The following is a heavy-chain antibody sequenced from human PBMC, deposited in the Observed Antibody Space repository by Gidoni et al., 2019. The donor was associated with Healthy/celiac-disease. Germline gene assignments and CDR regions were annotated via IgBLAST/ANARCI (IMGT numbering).Heavy chain of an antibody. J-gene: IGHJ4*02. CDR3: TTNATYYDYVWGSYPLDY. CDR2: IKSKTDGGTT. Sequence: EVQLVESGGGLVKPGGSLRLSCAASGFTFSNAWINWVRQAPGKGLEWVGRIKSKTDGGTTDYAAPVKGRFTISRDDSKNTLYLQMNSLKTEDTAVYYCTTNATYYDYVWGSYPLDYWGQGTLVTVSS. V-gene: IGHV3-15*07. CDR1: GFTFSNAW. D-gene: IGHD3-16*02.